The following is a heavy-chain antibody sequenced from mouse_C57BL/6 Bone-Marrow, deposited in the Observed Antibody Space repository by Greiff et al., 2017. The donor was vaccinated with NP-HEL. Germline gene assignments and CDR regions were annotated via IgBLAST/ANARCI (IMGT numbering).Heavy chain of an antibody. D-gene: IGHD1-1*01. CDR3: TRVGYYGRHWYFDV. J-gene: IGHJ1*03. Sequence: DVQLQESGEGLVKPGGSLKLSCAASGFTFSSYAMSWVRQTPEKRLEWVAYISSGGDYIYYADTVKGRFTISRDNARNTLYLQMSSLKSEDTAMYYCTRVGYYGRHWYFDVWGTGTTVTVSS. CDR2: ISSGGDYI. CDR1: GFTFSSYA. V-gene: IGHV5-9-1*02.